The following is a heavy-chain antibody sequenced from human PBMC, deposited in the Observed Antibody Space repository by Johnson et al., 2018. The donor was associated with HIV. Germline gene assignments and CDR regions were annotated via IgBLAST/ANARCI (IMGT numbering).Heavy chain of an antibody. Sequence: QVHLVESGGGVVQPGMSLRLSCAVSGFTFNNYPMHWVRQAPGKGLEWVAVISYDGSNKYYGDSVKGRFTISRDNSKNTLYLQMNSLRGEDTAVYYCASGDDDGFWCQGTMVTVSS. D-gene: IGHD5-12*01. J-gene: IGHJ3*01. CDR2: ISYDGSNK. V-gene: IGHV3-30*04. CDR3: ASGDDDGF. CDR1: GFTFNNYP.